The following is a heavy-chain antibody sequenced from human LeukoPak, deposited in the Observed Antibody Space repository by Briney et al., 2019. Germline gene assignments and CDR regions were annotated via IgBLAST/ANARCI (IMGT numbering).Heavy chain of an antibody. CDR1: GFTFSSHW. D-gene: IGHD3-9*01. Sequence: GGSLRLSCAASGFTFSSHWMHWVRQAPGKGLVWVSFINNDGRVTRYADSVKGRFTISRDNAKNTLYLQMNSLRAEDTAVYYCARTPTDYDILTGYYARYYFDYWGQGTWSPSPQ. J-gene: IGHJ4*02. V-gene: IGHV3-74*01. CDR2: INNDGRVT. CDR3: ARTPTDYDILTGYYARYYFDY.